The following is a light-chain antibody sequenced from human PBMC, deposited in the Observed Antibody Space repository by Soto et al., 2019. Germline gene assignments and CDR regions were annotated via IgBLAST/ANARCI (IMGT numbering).Light chain of an antibody. V-gene: IGKV3-15*01. J-gene: IGKJ2*01. CDR1: QSVSTN. CDR2: GAS. CDR3: QQYHNWPPHT. Sequence: EIVMTQSPATLSVSPGERATLSCRASQSVSTNLAWYQQKPGQAPRLLMYGASTRATGIPARFSGSGSGTEFTLPISSLQSEEFAVYYCQQYHNWPPHTFGQGTKLEIK.